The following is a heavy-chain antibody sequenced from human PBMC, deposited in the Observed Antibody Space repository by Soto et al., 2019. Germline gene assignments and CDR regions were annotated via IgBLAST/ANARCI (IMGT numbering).Heavy chain of an antibody. V-gene: IGHV1-69*01. CDR3: ARGSADTTARAHPYIY. D-gene: IGHD5-18*01. Sequence: QVQVVLSGAEMKRPGSSVKVSCKASGGTFRTYAISWLRQAPGQGLEWMGVVTPIFGKANYGEKFQGRVSSTEGESTNTANRELTSLRPEHKAVYYFARGSADTTARAHPYIYWCQRTLVTGS. CDR1: GGTFRTYA. J-gene: IGHJ1*01. CDR2: VTPIFGKA.